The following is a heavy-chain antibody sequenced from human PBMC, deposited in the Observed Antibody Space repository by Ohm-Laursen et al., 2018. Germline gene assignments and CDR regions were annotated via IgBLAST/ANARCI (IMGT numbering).Heavy chain of an antibody. J-gene: IGHJ6*02. CDR2: INHSGST. V-gene: IGHV4-34*01. CDR3: ARGSGFFKLDV. CDR1: GGSFSGYY. D-gene: IGHD6-19*01. Sequence: TLSLTCAVYGGSFSGYYWSWIRQPPGKGLEWIGEINHSGSTNYNPSLKSRVTISVDTSKNQFSLKLRSVTAADTATYYCARGSGFFKLDVWGQGTTVTVSS.